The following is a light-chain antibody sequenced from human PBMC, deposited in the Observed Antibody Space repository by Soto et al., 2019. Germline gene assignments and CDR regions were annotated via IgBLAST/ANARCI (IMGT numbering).Light chain of an antibody. V-gene: IGKV3-15*01. CDR3: KQCNNWPRT. CDR1: QSVSSSY. J-gene: IGKJ1*01. Sequence: DIGLSQSQATLSLSHRKRASVSCSASQSVSSSYLAWYQQKPGQAPRLLIYNALTRATGIQARFSGSGSGTEFTLTISSLQSEDFAFYYCKQCNNWPRTVGQGTNVDI. CDR2: NAL.